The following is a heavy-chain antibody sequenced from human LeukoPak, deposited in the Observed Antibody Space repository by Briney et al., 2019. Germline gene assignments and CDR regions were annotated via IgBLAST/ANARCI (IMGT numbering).Heavy chain of an antibody. CDR1: GFTFSDYY. J-gene: IGHJ4*02. V-gene: IGHV3-11*01. CDR3: ARDPPYSSGWD. Sequence: GGSLRLSCAASGFTFSDYYMSWIRQAPGKGLEWLSYISKNGKTIYYADSVKGRFTISRDNAKNSLYLQMNSLRAEDTAVYYCARDPPYSSGWDWGQGTLVTVSS. CDR2: ISKNGKTI. D-gene: IGHD6-19*01.